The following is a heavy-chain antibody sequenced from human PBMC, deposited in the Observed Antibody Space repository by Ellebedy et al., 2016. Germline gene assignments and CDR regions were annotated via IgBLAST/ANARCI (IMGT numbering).Heavy chain of an antibody. J-gene: IGHJ4*02. CDR1: GYTLTELS. CDR3: ATFGITAITYFDY. CDR2: FDPEDGET. D-gene: IGHD1-7*01. V-gene: IGHV1-24*01. Sequence: ASVKVSCXVSGYTLTELSMHWVRQAPGKGLEWMGGFDPEDGETIYAQKFQGRVTMTEDTSTDTAYMELSSLRSEDTAVYYCATFGITAITYFDYWGQGTLVTVSS.